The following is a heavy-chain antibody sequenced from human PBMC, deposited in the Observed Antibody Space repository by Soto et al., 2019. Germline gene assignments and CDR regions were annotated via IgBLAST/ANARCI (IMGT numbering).Heavy chain of an antibody. D-gene: IGHD2-15*01. CDR1: GGSISSYY. CDR2: IYTSGST. CDR3: ARDLEYCSGGSCYSYWFDP. V-gene: IGHV4-4*07. J-gene: IGHJ5*02. Sequence: SETLSLTCTVSGGSISSYYWSWIRQPAGKGLEWIGRIYTSGSTNYNPSLKSRVTMSVDTSKNQFSLKLSSVTAADTAVYYCARDLEYCSGGSCYSYWFDPWGQGTLVTVS.